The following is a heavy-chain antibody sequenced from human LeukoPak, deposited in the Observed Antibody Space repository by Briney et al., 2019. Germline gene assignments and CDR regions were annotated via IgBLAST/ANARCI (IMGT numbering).Heavy chain of an antibody. CDR1: GFTFSSYA. J-gene: IGHJ3*02. Sequence: PGGSLRLSCAASGFTFSSYAMSWVRQAPGKGLEWVSAISGSGGSTYYADSVKGRFTISRDNSKNTLYLQVNSLRAEDTAVYYCAKGSRDYVWGSYRESDAFDIWGQGTMVTVSS. D-gene: IGHD3-16*02. CDR3: AKGSRDYVWGSYRESDAFDI. V-gene: IGHV3-23*01. CDR2: ISGSGGST.